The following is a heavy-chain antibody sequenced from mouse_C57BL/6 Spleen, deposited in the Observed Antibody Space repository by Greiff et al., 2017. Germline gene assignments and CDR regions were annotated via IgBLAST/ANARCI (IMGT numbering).Heavy chain of an antibody. CDR3: ARHEGANGDVFDY. J-gene: IGHJ2*01. Sequence: VQLVESGAELVKPGASVKLSCKASGYTFTEYTIHWVKQRSGQGLEWIGWFYPGSGSIKYNEKFKGKATLTAYKSSSTVYMELSRLTAEDSAVYFCARHEGANGDVFDYWGQGTTLTVSS. D-gene: IGHD4-1*01. V-gene: IGHV1-62-2*01. CDR1: GYTFTEYT. CDR2: FYPGSGSI.